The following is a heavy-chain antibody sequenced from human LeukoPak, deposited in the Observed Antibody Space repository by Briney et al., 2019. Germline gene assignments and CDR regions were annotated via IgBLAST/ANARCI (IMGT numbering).Heavy chain of an antibody. Sequence: SVKVSCKASGGTFSSYAISWVRQAPGQGLEWMGGIIPIFGTANYAQKFQGRVTITADESTSTAYMELSSLRSEDTAVYHCARPFESSGYYYGMDVWGQGTTVTVSS. CDR3: ARPFESSGYYYGMDV. J-gene: IGHJ6*02. V-gene: IGHV1-69*13. CDR1: GGTFSSYA. CDR2: IIPIFGTA. D-gene: IGHD3-22*01.